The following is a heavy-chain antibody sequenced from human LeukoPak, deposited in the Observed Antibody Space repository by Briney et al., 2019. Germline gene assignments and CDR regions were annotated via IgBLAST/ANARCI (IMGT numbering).Heavy chain of an antibody. CDR3: ARGSPPRVYYDRSGYYSYYFDY. CDR1: GFTLTNYA. Sequence: GASVKVSCKASGFTLTNYALHWVRQAPGQRLEWMGWISPYNGNTIYAQKLQGRVTMTTDTSTSTAYMELRSLRSDDTAVYYCARGSPPRVYYDRSGYYSYYFDYWGQGTLVTVSS. D-gene: IGHD3-22*01. J-gene: IGHJ4*02. CDR2: ISPYNGNT. V-gene: IGHV1-3*01.